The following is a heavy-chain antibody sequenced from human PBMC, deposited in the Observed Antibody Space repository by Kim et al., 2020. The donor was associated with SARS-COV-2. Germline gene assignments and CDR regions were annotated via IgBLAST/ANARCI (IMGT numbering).Heavy chain of an antibody. CDR1: GFSFSNHW. CDR3: ARNNAMDV. Sequence: GGSLRLSCAASGFSFSNHWMTWVRQAPGRGPEWVANINQHGSEKYYVASVGGRNTISRDDAKNSLYLQMNRLRAEDTATYYCARNNAMDVWAQGTTVTVSS. CDR2: INQHGSEK. V-gene: IGHV3-7*03. J-gene: IGHJ6*01.